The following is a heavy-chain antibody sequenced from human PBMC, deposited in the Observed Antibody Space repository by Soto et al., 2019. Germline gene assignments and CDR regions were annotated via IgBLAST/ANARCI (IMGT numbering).Heavy chain of an antibody. D-gene: IGHD6-13*01. V-gene: IGHV1-3*01. CDR1: GYTFTSYA. Sequence: QVQLVQSGAEVKKPGASVKVSCKASGYTFTSYAMHWVRQAPGQRLEWMGWINAGNGNTKYSQKFQGRVIITRDTSASTAYMELSSLRSEDTAVYYCARDLGSSSFRFGWGQGTLVTVSS. J-gene: IGHJ4*02. CDR3: ARDLGSSSFRFG. CDR2: INAGNGNT.